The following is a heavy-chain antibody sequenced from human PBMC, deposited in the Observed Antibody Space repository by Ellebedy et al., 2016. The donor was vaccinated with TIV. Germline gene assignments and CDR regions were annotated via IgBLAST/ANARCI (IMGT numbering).Heavy chain of an antibody. D-gene: IGHD4-23*01. CDR3: ARDPVGVGPAFDV. V-gene: IGHV3-23*01. CDR2: ITESGGNT. J-gene: IGHJ3*01. CDR1: ELTFSSHA. Sequence: GESLKISCAASELTFSSHAMSWVRQAPGKGLEWVSSITESGGNTYYADSVKGRFTISRDNSKDTLYLQMNSLRAEDTAIYYCARDPVGVGPAFDVWGQGTMVTVSS.